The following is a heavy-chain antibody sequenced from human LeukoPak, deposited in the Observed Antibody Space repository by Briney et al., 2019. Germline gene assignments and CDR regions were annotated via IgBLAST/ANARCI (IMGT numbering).Heavy chain of an antibody. CDR1: GYAFTGYY. J-gene: IGHJ5*02. CDR2: INPNTGGT. Sequence: ASVKVSCKASGYAFTGYYMHWVRQAPGQGLEWMGWINPNTGGTNYAQKFQGRVTMTRDTSISTAYMEVSSLTSDDTAVYYCARGTFDPWGQGTLVTVSS. V-gene: IGHV1-2*02. CDR3: ARGTFDP.